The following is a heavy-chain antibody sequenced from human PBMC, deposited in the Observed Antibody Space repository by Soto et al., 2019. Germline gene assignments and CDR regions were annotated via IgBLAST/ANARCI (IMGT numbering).Heavy chain of an antibody. CDR3: ARVRTTLDFYYYYMDV. CDR1: GGSISSSSYY. Sequence: SETLSLTCTVSGGSISSSSYYWGWIRQPPGKALEWIGSVYYSGSTYYNPSLKSRVTISVDTSKTQFSLKLSSVTAADTAVYYCARVRTTLDFYYYYMDVWGIGTTVTVSS. V-gene: IGHV4-39*07. CDR2: VYYSGST. D-gene: IGHD2-2*01. J-gene: IGHJ6*03.